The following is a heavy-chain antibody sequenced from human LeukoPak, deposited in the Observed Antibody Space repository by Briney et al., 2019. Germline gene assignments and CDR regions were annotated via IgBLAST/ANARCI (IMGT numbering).Heavy chain of an antibody. J-gene: IGHJ4*02. V-gene: IGHV4-59*01. Sequence: SGTLSLTCTVSGGSISSYYWSWVRQPPGMGLEWIGSIYYSGSTNYNPSLKSRVTISVDTSKSHFSLKLSSVTAADTAVYYCARGYSSSSLYFDSWGQGTLVTVSS. CDR2: IYYSGST. CDR3: ARGYSSSSLYFDS. D-gene: IGHD6-6*01. CDR1: GGSISSYY.